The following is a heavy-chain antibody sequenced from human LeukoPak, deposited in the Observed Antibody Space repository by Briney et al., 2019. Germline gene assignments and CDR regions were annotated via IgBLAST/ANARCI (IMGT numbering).Heavy chain of an antibody. CDR1: GFTFSNYG. CDR2: ISGGGGTT. V-gene: IGHV3-23*01. D-gene: IGHD5-18*01. Sequence: GGSLRLSCAASGFTFSNYGMSWVRQAPGKGPEWVSAISGGGGTTYYADSVKGRSTISRDNSKNTLYLQMNSLRADDTAVYYCAREEGYIYGLLDYWGQGTLVTVSS. J-gene: IGHJ4*02. CDR3: AREEGYIYGLLDY.